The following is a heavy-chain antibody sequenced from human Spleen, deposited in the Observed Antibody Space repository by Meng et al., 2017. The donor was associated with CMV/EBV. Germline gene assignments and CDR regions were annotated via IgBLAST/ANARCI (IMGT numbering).Heavy chain of an antibody. CDR2: IIPIFGTA. CDR3: ASTTYYYDSSGTRWGWFDP. CDR1: GYTFTSYG. J-gene: IGHJ5*02. V-gene: IGHV1-69*05. D-gene: IGHD3-22*01. Sequence: SVKVSCKASGYTFTSYGISWVRQAPGQGLEWMGGIIPIFGTANYAQKFQGRVTITTDESTSTAYMELSSLRSEDTAVYYCASTTYYYDSSGTRWGWFDPWGQGTLVTVSS.